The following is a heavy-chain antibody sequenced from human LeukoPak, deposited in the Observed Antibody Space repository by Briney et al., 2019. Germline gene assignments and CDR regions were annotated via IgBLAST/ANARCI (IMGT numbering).Heavy chain of an antibody. V-gene: IGHV1-2*02. J-gene: IGHJ5*02. CDR1: GYTFSDYY. D-gene: IGHD6-13*01. Sequence: ASVKVSCKASGYTFSDYYMHWVRQAPGQGLEWMGWINPNSGGTNYAQKFQGRVTMTRDTSITTVYMELSRLISDDTAVYYCARIGKQLNWFDPWGQGTLVTVSS. CDR2: INPNSGGT. CDR3: ARIGKQLNWFDP.